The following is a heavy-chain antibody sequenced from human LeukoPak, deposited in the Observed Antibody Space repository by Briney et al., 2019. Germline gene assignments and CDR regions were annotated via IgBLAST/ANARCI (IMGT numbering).Heavy chain of an antibody. CDR3: ARVKAVAGPAPLDY. CDR1: GFIFSSYS. D-gene: IGHD6-19*01. J-gene: IGHJ4*02. V-gene: IGHV3-74*03. Sequence: GGSLRLSCAASGFIFSSYSMNWVRQAPGKGPVWVSRINTDGSSTTYADSVKGRFTISRDNAKNTLYLQMNSLRADDTAVYYCARVKAVAGPAPLDYWGQGTLVTVSS. CDR2: INTDGSST.